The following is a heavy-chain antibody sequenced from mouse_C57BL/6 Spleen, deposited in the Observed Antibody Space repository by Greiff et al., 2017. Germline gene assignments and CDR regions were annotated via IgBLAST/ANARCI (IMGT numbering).Heavy chain of an antibody. CDR2: ISYSGST. CDR1: GYSITSDY. D-gene: IGHD1-1*01. J-gene: IGHJ1*03. Sequence: DVMLVESGPGLAKPSHTLSLTCSVTGYSITSDYWNWIRKFPGNKLEYMGYISYSGSTYYNPSLKSRISITRDTSKNQYYLQLNSVTTEDTATYYCARSGSSYRNWYFDVWGTGTTVTVSS. CDR3: ARSGSSYRNWYFDV. V-gene: IGHV3-8*01.